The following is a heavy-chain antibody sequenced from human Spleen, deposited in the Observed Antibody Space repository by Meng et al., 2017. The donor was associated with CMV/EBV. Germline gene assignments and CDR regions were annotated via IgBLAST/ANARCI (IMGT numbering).Heavy chain of an antibody. V-gene: IGHV4-39*07. CDR3: ARGSSVAGTWYFDY. Sequence: QLRLQESGPGLVKPSETLSLTCTVSGGSISSSSYYWGWIRQPPGKGLEWIGSIYYNGSTYYNPSLKSRVTISVDTSKNQFSLKLSSVTAADTAVYYCARGSSVAGTWYFDYWGQGTLVTVSS. CDR1: GGSISSSSYY. D-gene: IGHD6-19*01. CDR2: IYYNGST. J-gene: IGHJ4*02.